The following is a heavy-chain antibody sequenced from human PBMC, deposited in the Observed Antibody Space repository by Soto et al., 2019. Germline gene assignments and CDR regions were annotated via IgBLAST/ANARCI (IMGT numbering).Heavy chain of an antibody. D-gene: IGHD6-19*01. Sequence: ITLKESGPPLVKPTQTLTLTCTFSGFSLSTTGMGVGWIRQPPGKALEWLALIYWDDDKRYSPSLKSRLTITKDTSKNQVVLTRTNMDPVDTATFFCAHRRGSGDFDYWGQGILVTVSS. J-gene: IGHJ4*02. V-gene: IGHV2-5*02. CDR3: AHRRGSGDFDY. CDR1: GFSLSTTGMG. CDR2: IYWDDDK.